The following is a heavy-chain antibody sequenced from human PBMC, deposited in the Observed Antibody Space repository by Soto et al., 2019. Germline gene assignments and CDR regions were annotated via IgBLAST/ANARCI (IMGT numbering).Heavy chain of an antibody. D-gene: IGHD3-10*01. Sequence: PSETLSLTCTVSGGSISSSSYYWGWIRQPPGKGLEWIGSIYYSGSTYYNPSLKSRVTISVDTSKNQFSLKLSSVTAADTAVYYCASGFDNAWANIWFGSNSGNVNWFDPWGQGTLVTVSS. J-gene: IGHJ5*02. CDR1: GGSISSSSYY. CDR3: ASGFDNAWANIWFGSNSGNVNWFDP. CDR2: IYYSGST. V-gene: IGHV4-39*01.